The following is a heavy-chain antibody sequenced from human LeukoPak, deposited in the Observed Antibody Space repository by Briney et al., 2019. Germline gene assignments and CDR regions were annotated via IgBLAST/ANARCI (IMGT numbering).Heavy chain of an antibody. Sequence: GGSLRLSCAASGFTVSSNYMSWARQPPGKGREWVSVIYSGGSTYYADSVKGRFTISRDNSKNTLYLQMNSLRAEDTAVYYCAKDGSNHDYYYYYMDVWGKGTTVTVSS. CDR3: AKDGSNHDYYYYYMDV. D-gene: IGHD4-11*01. J-gene: IGHJ6*03. CDR1: GFTVSSNY. CDR2: IYSGGST. V-gene: IGHV3-66*01.